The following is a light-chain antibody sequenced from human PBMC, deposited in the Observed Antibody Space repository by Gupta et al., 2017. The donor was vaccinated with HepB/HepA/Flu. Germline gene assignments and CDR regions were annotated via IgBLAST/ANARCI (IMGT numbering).Light chain of an antibody. J-gene: IGLJ2*01. CDR1: QY. CDR2: KDT. Sequence: QYAYWYQQKPGQAPVLLISKDTQRPSAIPERFSGSNSGTTVTLTITAVQAGDEADYYCQSADISGYYVIFGGGTKLTVL. CDR3: QSADISGYYVI. V-gene: IGLV3-25*03.